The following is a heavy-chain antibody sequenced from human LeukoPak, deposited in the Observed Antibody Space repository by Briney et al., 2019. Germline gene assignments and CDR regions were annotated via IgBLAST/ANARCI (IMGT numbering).Heavy chain of an antibody. Sequence: GGSLRLSCAASGFTFSSYWMHWVRQAPGKGLVWVSRINSDGSSTSYADSVKGRFTISRDNAKNTLYLQMNSLRAEDTAVYYCASTAALYSSSWYSFDYWGQGTLVTVSS. J-gene: IGHJ4*02. V-gene: IGHV3-74*01. CDR1: GFTFSSYW. CDR3: ASTAALYSSSWYSFDY. D-gene: IGHD6-13*01. CDR2: INSDGSST.